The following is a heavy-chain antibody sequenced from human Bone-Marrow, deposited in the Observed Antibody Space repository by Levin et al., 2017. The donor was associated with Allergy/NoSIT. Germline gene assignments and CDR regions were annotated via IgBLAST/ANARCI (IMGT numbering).Heavy chain of an antibody. Sequence: GESLKISCAASGFTFSDYYMSWIRQAPGKGLEWVSYISSSGSTIYYADSVKGRFTISRDNAKNSLYLQMNSLRAEDTAVYYCARDFTNPYDSSGSYWGQGTLVTVSS. D-gene: IGHD3-22*01. V-gene: IGHV3-11*01. CDR2: ISSSGSTI. CDR1: GFTFSDYY. CDR3: ARDFTNPYDSSGSY. J-gene: IGHJ4*02.